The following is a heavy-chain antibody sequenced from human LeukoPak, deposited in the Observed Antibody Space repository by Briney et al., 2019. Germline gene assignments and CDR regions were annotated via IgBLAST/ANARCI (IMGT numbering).Heavy chain of an antibody. D-gene: IGHD6-13*01. CDR3: ARDGGRAVAAALDY. V-gene: IGHV3-11*04. CDR1: GFSISGYY. CDR2: ISSSGTTK. J-gene: IGHJ4*02. Sequence: GGSLRLSCAASGFSISGYYMSWIRQAPGKGLEWVSYISSSGTTKYYADSVKGRFTISRDNAKNSLYLQMNSLRAEDTAVYYCARDGGRAVAAALDYWDQGTLVTVSS.